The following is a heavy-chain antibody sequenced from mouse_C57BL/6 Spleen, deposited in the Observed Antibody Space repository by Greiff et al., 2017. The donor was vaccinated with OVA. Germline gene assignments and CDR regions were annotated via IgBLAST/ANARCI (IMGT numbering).Heavy chain of an antibody. CDR3: ATDYDWYFDV. J-gene: IGHJ1*03. Sequence: VQLQQPGAELVRPGSSVKLSCKASCYTFTSYWMHWVKQRPIHGLAWIGNIDPSDSETHYNQKFKDKATLTVDKSSSTAYMQLSSLTSEDAAVYYCATDYDWYFDVWGTGTTVTVSS. CDR1: CYTFTSYW. D-gene: IGHD2-4*01. V-gene: IGHV1-52*01. CDR2: IDPSDSET.